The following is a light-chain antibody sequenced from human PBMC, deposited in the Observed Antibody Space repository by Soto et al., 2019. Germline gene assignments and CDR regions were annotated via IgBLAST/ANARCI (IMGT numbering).Light chain of an antibody. CDR3: LQHNSYPRT. Sequence: DIQMTQSPSSLSASVEDRVTITCRASQGIGKDLGWYQQRPGKAPNRLIYAASTLQSGVPSRFSGSGSGAEFTFTISSLQPEDFATYYCLQHNSYPRTFGQGTKVEIK. V-gene: IGKV1-17*01. J-gene: IGKJ1*01. CDR2: AAS. CDR1: QGIGKD.